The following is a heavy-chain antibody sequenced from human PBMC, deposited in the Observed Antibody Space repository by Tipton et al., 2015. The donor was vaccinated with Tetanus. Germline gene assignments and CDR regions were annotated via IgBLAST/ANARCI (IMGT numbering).Heavy chain of an antibody. CDR3: AKGRATSLHDY. CDR1: GDSISSNTNY. V-gene: IGHV4-39*01. D-gene: IGHD5-12*01. CDR2: IYYTESR. J-gene: IGHJ4*02. Sequence: TLSLTCSVSGDSISSNTNYWAWIRQPPGKGLEWIGSIYYTESRYYNPSLKSRVTISVDPSKKQLSLKLSSVTAADTAVYYCAKGRATSLHDYWGQGTLVTVSS.